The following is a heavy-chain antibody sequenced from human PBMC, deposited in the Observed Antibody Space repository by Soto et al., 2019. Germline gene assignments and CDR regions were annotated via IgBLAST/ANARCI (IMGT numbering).Heavy chain of an antibody. CDR3: AAEDNLTYDILTGYSRPFDY. CDR2: IIPFFGTA. V-gene: IGHV1-69*12. J-gene: IGHJ4*02. CDR1: GATFSSYA. Sequence: QVQLVQSGAEVKKPGSSVKVACKASGATFSSYAISWVRQAPGQGLEWMGGIIPFFGTANYAQKVQGRVTITADESTSTVYMELSSLRSEDTAVYYCAAEDNLTYDILTGYSRPFDYWGQGTLVTVSS. D-gene: IGHD3-9*01.